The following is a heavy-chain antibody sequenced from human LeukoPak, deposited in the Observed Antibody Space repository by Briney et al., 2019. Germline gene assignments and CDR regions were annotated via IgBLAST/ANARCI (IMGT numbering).Heavy chain of an antibody. CDR3: ARATPGYSSGWYEGPEAFDI. D-gene: IGHD6-19*01. J-gene: IGHJ3*02. Sequence: SETLSLTCTVSGYSISSGYYWGWIRQPPGKGLEWIGSIYHSGSTYYNPSLKSRVTISVDTSKNQFSLKLRSVTAADTAVYYCARATPGYSSGWYEGPEAFDIWGQGTMVTVSS. CDR1: GYSISSGYY. V-gene: IGHV4-38-2*02. CDR2: IYHSGST.